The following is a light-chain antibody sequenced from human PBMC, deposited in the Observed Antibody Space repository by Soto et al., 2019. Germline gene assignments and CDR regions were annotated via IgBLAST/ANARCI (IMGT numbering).Light chain of an antibody. Sequence: EIGRTQSPATLSVSPGERATLSCRASQSVSNNFAWYQQKPGQVPRLLIYGASTRATGIPARFSGSGSGTEFTLTISSLQSEDFAVYYCQQYNNWPITFGQGTRLRL. J-gene: IGKJ5*01. CDR3: QQYNNWPIT. CDR2: GAS. V-gene: IGKV3-15*01. CDR1: QSVSNN.